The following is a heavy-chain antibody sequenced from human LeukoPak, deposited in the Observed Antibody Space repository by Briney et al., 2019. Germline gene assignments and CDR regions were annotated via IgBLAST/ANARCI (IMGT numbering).Heavy chain of an antibody. Sequence: ASVKVSCKASGYTFTSFYIHWVRQAPGQRLEWMGWINAGNGNTKYSQKFQGRVTITRGTSASTAYMELSSLRSEDTAVYYCARAYSNYYYYGMDVWGQGTTVTVSS. CDR3: ARAYSNYYYYGMDV. CDR2: INAGNGNT. CDR1: GYTFTSFY. D-gene: IGHD4-11*01. J-gene: IGHJ6*02. V-gene: IGHV1-3*01.